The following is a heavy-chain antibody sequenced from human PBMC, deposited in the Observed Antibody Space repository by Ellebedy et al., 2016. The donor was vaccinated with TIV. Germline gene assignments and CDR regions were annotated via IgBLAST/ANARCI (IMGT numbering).Heavy chain of an antibody. CDR3: ATDGSYGDYRSPAHAFVM. CDR1: GFSFTSYW. D-gene: IGHD4-17*01. J-gene: IGHJ3*02. V-gene: IGHV3-7*03. Sequence: GGSLRLSCGASGFSFTSYWMSWIRQAPGKGLEWVSNINQDGGVKYYVDSVRGRFTISRDSAKASLYLEMNSLRAEDTAIYYCATDGSYGDYRSPAHAFVMWGQGTVVTVSP. CDR2: INQDGGVK.